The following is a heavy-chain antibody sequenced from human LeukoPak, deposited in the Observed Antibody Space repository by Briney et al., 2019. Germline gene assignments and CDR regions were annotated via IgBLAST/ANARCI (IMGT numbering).Heavy chain of an antibody. CDR3: ARGKDGRSSPFDY. CDR1: GGSISSYY. V-gene: IGHV4-59*01. D-gene: IGHD6-13*01. CDR2: IYYSGST. Sequence: PSETPSLTCTVSGGSISSYYWSWIRQPPGKGLEWIGYIYYSGSTNYNPSLKSRVTISVDTSKNQFSLKLSSVTAADTAVYYCARGKDGRSSPFDYWGQGTLVTVSS. J-gene: IGHJ4*02.